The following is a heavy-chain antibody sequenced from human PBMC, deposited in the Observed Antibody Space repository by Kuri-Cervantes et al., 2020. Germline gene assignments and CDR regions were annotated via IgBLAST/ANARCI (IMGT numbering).Heavy chain of an antibody. CDR2: FDPEDGET. J-gene: IGHJ6*02. V-gene: IGHV1-24*01. CDR1: GYTLTELS. CDR3: ARDTRKGNYYGMDV. Sequence: ASVKVSCKVSGYTLTELSMHWVRQAPGKGLEWMGGFDPEDGETIYAQKFQGRVTMTEDTSTDTAYMELSSLRSEDTAVYYCARDTRKGNYYGMDVWGQGTTVTVSS.